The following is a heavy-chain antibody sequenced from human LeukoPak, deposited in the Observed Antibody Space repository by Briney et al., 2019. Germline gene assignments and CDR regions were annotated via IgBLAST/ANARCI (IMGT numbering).Heavy chain of an antibody. D-gene: IGHD6-6*01. CDR2: IIPIFGTA. CDR3: ARDLSSSGGFDY. CDR1: GGAFSSYA. J-gene: IGHJ4*02. Sequence: GASVKVSCKASGGAFSSYAFSWVRQAPGQGLEWMGGIIPIFGTANYAQKFQGRVTITTDESTSTAYMELSSLRSEDTAVYYCARDLSSSGGFDYWGQGTLVTVSS. V-gene: IGHV1-69*05.